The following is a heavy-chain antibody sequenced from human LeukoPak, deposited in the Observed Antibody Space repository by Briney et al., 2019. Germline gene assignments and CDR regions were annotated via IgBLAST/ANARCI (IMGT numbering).Heavy chain of an antibody. Sequence: SDTLSLTCTVSGGSISSGGYYWSWLRQHPGKGLEWIGYIYYSGSTYYNPSLKSRVTISVDTSKNQFSLKLSSVTAADTAVYYCARVWFVEVPAAIIPSSWFDPWGQGTLVTVSS. D-gene: IGHD2-2*01. V-gene: IGHV4-31*03. CDR3: ARVWFVEVPAAIIPSSWFDP. J-gene: IGHJ5*02. CDR1: GGSISSGGYY. CDR2: IYYSGST.